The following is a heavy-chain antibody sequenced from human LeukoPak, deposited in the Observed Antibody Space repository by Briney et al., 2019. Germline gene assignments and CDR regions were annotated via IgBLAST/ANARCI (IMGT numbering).Heavy chain of an antibody. Sequence: GGSLRLSCAASGFTFSHYWMHWVRQAPGKGLVWVSRIDNDGSNTDHADSVKGPFTISRDNAKNTLYLQMNSLRAEDTAVYHCARVTFNYYGSGDAFDIWGQGTMVTVSS. V-gene: IGHV3-74*01. D-gene: IGHD3-10*01. CDR1: GFTFSHYW. CDR2: IDNDGSNT. CDR3: ARVTFNYYGSGDAFDI. J-gene: IGHJ3*02.